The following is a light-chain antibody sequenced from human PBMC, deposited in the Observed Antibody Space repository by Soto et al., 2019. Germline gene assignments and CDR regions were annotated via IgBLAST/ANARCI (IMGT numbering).Light chain of an antibody. CDR1: SSDVGSYDL. J-gene: IGLJ3*02. V-gene: IGLV2-23*01. CDR3: AAWDESLSGPV. Sequence: QSALTQPASVSGPPGQSIVISCNGSSSDVGSYDLVSWYLQYPGKAPKVIIFEGTKRPSGVSDRFSGSKSGNTASLTISGLQTEDEADYYCAAWDESLSGPVFGGGTKVTVL. CDR2: EGT.